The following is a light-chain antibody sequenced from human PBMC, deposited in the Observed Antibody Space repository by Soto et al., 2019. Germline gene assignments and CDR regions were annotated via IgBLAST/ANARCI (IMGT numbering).Light chain of an antibody. Sequence: QSVLAQPASVSGSPGQSITISCTGTSADVGAYNSVSWYQQLPHKAPQVILYKGTQRPSGVSSRFSGSTSGNAASLTISGRQADDEADYFCCSSAPESTYVFGTGTKLTVL. CDR2: KGT. J-gene: IGLJ1*01. V-gene: IGLV2-23*01. CDR3: CSSAPESTYV. CDR1: SADVGAYNS.